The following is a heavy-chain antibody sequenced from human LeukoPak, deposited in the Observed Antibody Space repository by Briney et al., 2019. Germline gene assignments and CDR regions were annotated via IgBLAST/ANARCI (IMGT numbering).Heavy chain of an antibody. Sequence: ASVKVSCKASGYTFTSYDINWVRQATGQGLGWMGWMNPNSGNTGYAQKFQGRVAITRNTSISTAYMELSSLRSEDTAVYYCARGIARWELRDAFDIWGQGTMVTVSS. CDR2: MNPNSGNT. V-gene: IGHV1-8*03. CDR3: ARGIARWELRDAFDI. J-gene: IGHJ3*02. CDR1: GYTFTSYD. D-gene: IGHD1-26*01.